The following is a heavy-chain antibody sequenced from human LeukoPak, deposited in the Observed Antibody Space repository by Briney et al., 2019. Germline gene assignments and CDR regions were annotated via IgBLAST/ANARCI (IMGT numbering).Heavy chain of an antibody. CDR1: GFTFSTYA. CDR3: ARQVGPDY. J-gene: IGHJ4*02. D-gene: IGHD1-26*01. CDR2: IIISGGST. V-gene: IGHV3-23*01. Sequence: GGSLRLSCAASGFTFSTYAMTWVRQAPGKGLEWVSSIIISGGSTYYADSVKGRFTISRDNYKNTLYLQMNSLRAEDTAVYYCARQVGPDYWGQGTLVTVSS.